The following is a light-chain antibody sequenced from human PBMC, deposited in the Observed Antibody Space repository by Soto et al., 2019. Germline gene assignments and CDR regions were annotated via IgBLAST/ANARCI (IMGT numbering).Light chain of an antibody. CDR3: NSYTRDSTWV. V-gene: IGLV2-14*01. CDR2: EVT. CDR1: SSDIGTYDY. J-gene: IGLJ3*02. Sequence: QSVLTQPASVSGSPGQSIAISCTGTSSDIGTYDYVSWYQQLPGKAPKVLIYEVTYRPSGVSNRFSGSKSDNTASLTISGLQAEDEADYYCNSYTRDSTWVFGGGTKLTVL.